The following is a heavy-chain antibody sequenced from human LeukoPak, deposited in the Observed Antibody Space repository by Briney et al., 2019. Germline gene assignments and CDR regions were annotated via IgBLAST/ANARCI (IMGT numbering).Heavy chain of an antibody. Sequence: PSETQSLTCTVYGGSISSSNYYWGWIRQPPGKGLEWIGSIYYSGSTYYNPSLKSRVTISVDTSKNQFSLKLSSVTAADTAVYYCARTGVGGSSWYYFDYWGQGTLVTVSS. CDR2: IYYSGST. CDR3: ARTGVGGSSWYYFDY. V-gene: IGHV4-39*07. D-gene: IGHD6-13*01. J-gene: IGHJ4*02. CDR1: GGSISSSNYY.